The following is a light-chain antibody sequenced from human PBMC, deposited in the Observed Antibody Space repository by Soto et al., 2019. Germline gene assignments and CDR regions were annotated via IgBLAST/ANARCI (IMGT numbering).Light chain of an antibody. V-gene: IGKV1-33*01. J-gene: IGKJ3*01. CDR1: QDIRNY. CDR2: DAS. CDR3: QQYDNLQAT. Sequence: DIQMTQSPSSLSASVGDRVTITCQATQDIRNYLNWYQHKPGKAPKLLIYDASNLETGVPSRFSGSGSGTDFDFTISSLQTEDIATYYCQQYDNLQATFGPRTKVAIK.